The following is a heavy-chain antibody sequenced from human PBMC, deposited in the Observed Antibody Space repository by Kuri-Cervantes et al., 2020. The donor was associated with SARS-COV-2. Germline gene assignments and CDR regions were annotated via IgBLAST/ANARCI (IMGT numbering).Heavy chain of an antibody. CDR3: VRGVGAAVAGTLITIYYYYGMDV. D-gene: IGHD6-19*01. V-gene: IGHV4-34*01. CDR1: GGSFSGYY. Sequence: SETLSLTCAVYGGSFSGYYWSWIRQPPGKGLEWIGEINHSGSTNYNPSLKSRVTISVDTSKNQFSLKLSSVTAADTAVYYCVRGVGAAVAGTLITIYYYYGMDVWGQGTTVTVSS. CDR2: INHSGST. J-gene: IGHJ6*02.